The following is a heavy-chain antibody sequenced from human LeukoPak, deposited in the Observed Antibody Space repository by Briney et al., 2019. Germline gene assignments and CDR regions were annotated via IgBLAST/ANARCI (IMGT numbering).Heavy chain of an antibody. CDR1: GFTFSSYS. Sequence: GGSLRLSCAASGFTFSSYSMNWVRQAPGKGLEWVSSISSSSSYIYYADSVKGRFTISRDNAKNSLYLQMNSLRAEDTAVYYCARDTCDSTECHFDYWGQGTLVTVSS. V-gene: IGHV3-21*01. D-gene: IGHD4-17*01. CDR2: ISSSSSYI. CDR3: ARDTCDSTECHFDY. J-gene: IGHJ4*02.